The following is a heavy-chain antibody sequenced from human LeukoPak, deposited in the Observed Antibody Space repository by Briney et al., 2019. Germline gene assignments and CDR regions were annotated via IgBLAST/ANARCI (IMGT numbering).Heavy chain of an antibody. Sequence: GGSLTLSCVASGFTLTSNRMNWVRQAPGKGLEWIAYISATGSVIYYADSVKGRFTISRDSVKNSLFLQMTSLTGEDTAVYYCAREVSGIDVWGQGTMVTVSS. CDR1: GFTLTSNR. D-gene: IGHD2/OR15-2a*01. CDR3: AREVSGIDV. CDR2: ISATGSVI. J-gene: IGHJ3*01. V-gene: IGHV3-48*01.